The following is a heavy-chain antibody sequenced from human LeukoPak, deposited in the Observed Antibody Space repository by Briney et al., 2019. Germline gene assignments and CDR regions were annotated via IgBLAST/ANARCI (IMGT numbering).Heavy chain of an antibody. CDR3: AKGPLRGTAAAIDY. V-gene: IGHV3-7*01. D-gene: IGHD2-2*01. Sequence: PGGSLRLSCAVSGFTFSNYWMSWVRQAPGKGLEWVANIKQDGSEKYYVDSVKGRFTISRDISTDTLWLQMDSLRTEDTAVYYCAKGPLRGTAAAIDYWGQGTLVTVSS. CDR1: GFTFSNYW. J-gene: IGHJ4*02. CDR2: IKQDGSEK.